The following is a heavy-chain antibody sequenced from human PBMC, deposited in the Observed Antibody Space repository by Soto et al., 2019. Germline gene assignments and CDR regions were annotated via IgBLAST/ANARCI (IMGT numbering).Heavy chain of an antibody. CDR3: ARDSGGLGSGVYYNGMDV. CDR2: IIPIFGTA. D-gene: IGHD3-10*01. J-gene: IGHJ6*02. V-gene: IGHV1-69*13. Sequence: SVKVSCKASGGTFSSYAISWVRQAPGQGLEWMGGIIPIFGTANYAQKFQGRVTITADESTSTAYMELSSLRSEDTAVYYCARDSGGLGSGVYYNGMDVWGQGTTGTVSS. CDR1: GGTFSSYA.